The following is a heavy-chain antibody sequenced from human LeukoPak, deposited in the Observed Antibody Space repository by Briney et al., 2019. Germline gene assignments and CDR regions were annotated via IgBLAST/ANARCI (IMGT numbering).Heavy chain of an antibody. CDR3: ARDVGDL. CDR2: INQGGSEK. V-gene: IGHV3-7*01. Sequence: GSLRLSCAPSGFTFSTYWMGWVRPAPGKGLEWLANINQGGSEKYYVDSVKGRFTISRDNAKNSLFLQMNSLRAEDTAVYYCARDVGDLWGQGTLVTVSS. CDR1: GFTFSTYW. J-gene: IGHJ4*02. D-gene: IGHD2-21*02.